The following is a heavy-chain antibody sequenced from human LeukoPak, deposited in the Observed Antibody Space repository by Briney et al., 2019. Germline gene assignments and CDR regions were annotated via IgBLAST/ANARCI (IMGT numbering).Heavy chain of an antibody. Sequence: PGGSLRLSCAASGFTFSSYGMHWVRQAPGKGLEWVAVIWYDGSNKYYADSVKGRFTISRDNSKNTLYLQMNSLRAEDTAVCYCARGYGYYYGMDVWGQGTTVTVSS. D-gene: IGHD3-16*01. CDR3: ARGYGYYYGMDV. V-gene: IGHV3-33*01. J-gene: IGHJ6*02. CDR1: GFTFSSYG. CDR2: IWYDGSNK.